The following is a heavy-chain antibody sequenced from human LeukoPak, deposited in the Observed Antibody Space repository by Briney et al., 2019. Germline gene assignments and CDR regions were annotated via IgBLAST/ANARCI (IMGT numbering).Heavy chain of an antibody. V-gene: IGHV1-69*05. J-gene: IGHJ4*02. D-gene: IGHD3-22*01. Sequence: SSVKVSCKASGGTFSSYAISWVRQAPGQGLEWMGRIIPIFGTANYAQKFQGRVTIPTDESTSTAYMELSSLRPEDTAVYYCARDIQDPRDYYDSSGYTLDYWGQGTLVTVSS. CDR3: ARDIQDPRDYYDSSGYTLDY. CDR1: GGTFSSYA. CDR2: IIPIFGTA.